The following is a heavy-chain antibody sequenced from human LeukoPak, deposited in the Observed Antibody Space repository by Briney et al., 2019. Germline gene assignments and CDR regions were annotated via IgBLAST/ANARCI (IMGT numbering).Heavy chain of an antibody. CDR1: GFTVSSNY. Sequence: GGSLRLSCAVSGFTVSSNYMSWVRQAPGKGLEWVSVIYSGGSTYYADSVKGRFTISRDNSKNTLYLQMNSLRAEDTAVYYCARGDYGDYVYWGQGTLVTVSS. J-gene: IGHJ4*02. CDR2: IYSGGST. D-gene: IGHD4-17*01. V-gene: IGHV3-53*01. CDR3: ARGDYGDYVY.